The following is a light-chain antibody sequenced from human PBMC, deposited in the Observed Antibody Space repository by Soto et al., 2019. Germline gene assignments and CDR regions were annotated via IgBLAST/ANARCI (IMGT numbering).Light chain of an antibody. CDR2: MND. CDR1: TSNILRNY. J-gene: IGLJ1*01. V-gene: IGLV1-47*01. CDR3: ASWDHSLSGYV. Sequence: QSVLTQPPSASGNPGQRLTISCSGSTSNILRNYVYWYRQLPGTAPRLLISMNDQRPSGVPDRFSASKSGKSASLAISGLRSEDESDYYCASWDHSLSGYVFGTGTKVTV.